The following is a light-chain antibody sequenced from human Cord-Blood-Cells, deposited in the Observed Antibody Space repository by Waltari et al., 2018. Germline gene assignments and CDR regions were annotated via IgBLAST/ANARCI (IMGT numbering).Light chain of an antibody. CDR2: AAS. V-gene: IGKV1-39*01. Sequence: DIQMTQSPSSLSASVGDRXXXTCRASQSISSYLNWYQQKPGKAPKLLIYAASSLQSGVPSRFSGSGSGTDFTLTISSLQPEDFATYYCQQSYSTPITFGQGTRLEIK. CDR1: QSISSY. CDR3: QQSYSTPIT. J-gene: IGKJ5*01.